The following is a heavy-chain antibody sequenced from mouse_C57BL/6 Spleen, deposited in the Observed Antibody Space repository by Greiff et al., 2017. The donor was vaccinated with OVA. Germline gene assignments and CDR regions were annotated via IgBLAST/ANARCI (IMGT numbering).Heavy chain of an antibody. J-gene: IGHJ2*01. V-gene: IGHV1-59*01. Sequence: QVQLQQSGAELVRPGTSVKLSCKASGYTFTSYWMHWVKQRPGQGLEWIGEIDPSDSDTNYNQKFKGKATLTVDTSSSTAYMQLSSLTSEDSAVYNSAIKGDYPYWGQGTTLTVSS. CDR3: AIKGDYPY. CDR2: IDPSDSDT. CDR1: GYTFTSYW. D-gene: IGHD2-4*01.